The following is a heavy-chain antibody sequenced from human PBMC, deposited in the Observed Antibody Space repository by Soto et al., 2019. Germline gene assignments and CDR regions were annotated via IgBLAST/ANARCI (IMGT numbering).Heavy chain of an antibody. V-gene: IGHV3-30*18. CDR3: AKGHLAPFDY. CDR1: GFTFSSYG. Sequence: GGSLRLSCAASGFTFSSYGMHWVRQAPGKGLEWVAVISYDGSNKYYADSVKGRFTISRDNSKNTLYLQMNSLRAEDTAVYYCAKGHLAPFDYWGQGTLVTVSS. J-gene: IGHJ4*02. CDR2: ISYDGSNK.